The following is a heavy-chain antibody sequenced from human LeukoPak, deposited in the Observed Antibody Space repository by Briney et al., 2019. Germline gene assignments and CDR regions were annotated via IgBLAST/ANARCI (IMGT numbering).Heavy chain of an antibody. Sequence: GASVKVSCKASGYTFTGYYMHWVRQAPGQGLEWMGWINPYSGDTNYAQKFQGRVTMTRDTSISTAYMELSRLRSDDTAVYYCARGGSSGWYYFDHWGQGTLVTVSS. CDR1: GYTFTGYY. D-gene: IGHD6-19*01. V-gene: IGHV1-2*02. CDR2: INPYSGDT. J-gene: IGHJ4*02. CDR3: ARGGSSGWYYFDH.